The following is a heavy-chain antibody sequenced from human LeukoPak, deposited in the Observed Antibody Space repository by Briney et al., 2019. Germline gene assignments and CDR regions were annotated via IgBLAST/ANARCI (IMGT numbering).Heavy chain of an antibody. CDR3: ARDLYSGYDFSYYFDY. Sequence: ASVKVSCKASGYTFTGYYMHWVRQAPGQGLEWMGWINPNSGGTNYAQKFQGRVTMTRDTSISTAYMELSRLRSDDTAVYYCARDLYSGYDFSYYFDYWGQGTLVTVSS. J-gene: IGHJ4*02. V-gene: IGHV1-2*02. CDR1: GYTFTGYY. D-gene: IGHD5-12*01. CDR2: INPNSGGT.